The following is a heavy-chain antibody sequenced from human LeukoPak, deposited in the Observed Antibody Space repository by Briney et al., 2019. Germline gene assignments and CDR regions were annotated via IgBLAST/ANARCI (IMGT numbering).Heavy chain of an antibody. Sequence: QPGGSLRLSCAASGFMFSSNWMSWVRLAPGKGLEWVANIKEDGTETYYVDSVKGRFTISRDNAKNSLYLQMNSLRAEDTAIYYCARVRYSSGWYCDYWGQGTLVTVSS. J-gene: IGHJ4*02. CDR1: GFMFSSNW. V-gene: IGHV3-7*01. D-gene: IGHD6-25*01. CDR2: IKEDGTET. CDR3: ARVRYSSGWYCDY.